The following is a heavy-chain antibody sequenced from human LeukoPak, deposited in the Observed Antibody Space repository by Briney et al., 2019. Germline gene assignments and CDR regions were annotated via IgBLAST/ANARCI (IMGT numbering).Heavy chain of an antibody. CDR3: AATENYYGSGSYYNGLDY. Sequence: SETLSLTCTVSGGSISSYYWSWIRQPPGKGLEWIGYIYYSGSTNYNPSLKSRVTISVDTSKNQFSLKLSSVTAADTAVYYCAATENYYGSGSYYNGLDYWGQGTLVTVSS. D-gene: IGHD3-10*01. J-gene: IGHJ4*02. CDR2: IYYSGST. V-gene: IGHV4-59*01. CDR1: GGSISSYY.